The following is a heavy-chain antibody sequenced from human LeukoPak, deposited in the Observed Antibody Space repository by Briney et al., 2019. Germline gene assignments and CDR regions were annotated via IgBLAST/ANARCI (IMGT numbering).Heavy chain of an antibody. D-gene: IGHD3-3*02. V-gene: IGHV3-30*18. CDR3: AKDGIFGVVLDYFDY. Sequence: GRSLRLSCAASGFTFSSYGMHWIRQAPGKGLEWVAVISYGGSNKYYADSVKGRFTISRDNSKNTLYLQMNSLRAEDTAVYYCAKDGIFGVVLDYFDYWGQGTLVTVSS. CDR1: GFTFSSYG. J-gene: IGHJ4*02. CDR2: ISYGGSNK.